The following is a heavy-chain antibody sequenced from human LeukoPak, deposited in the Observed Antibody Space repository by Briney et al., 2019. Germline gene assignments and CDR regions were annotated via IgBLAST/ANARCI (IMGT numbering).Heavy chain of an antibody. V-gene: IGHV1-69*05. D-gene: IGHD5-12*01. Sequence: ASVKVSCKASGGTFSSYAISWVRQAPGQGLEWMGGIIPIFGTANYAQKFQGRVTITTDESTSTAYMELSSLRSENTAVYYCARGNTSDIVATIPRYYYYMDVWGKGTTVTVSS. J-gene: IGHJ6*03. CDR2: IIPIFGTA. CDR1: GGTFSSYA. CDR3: ARGNTSDIVATIPRYYYYMDV.